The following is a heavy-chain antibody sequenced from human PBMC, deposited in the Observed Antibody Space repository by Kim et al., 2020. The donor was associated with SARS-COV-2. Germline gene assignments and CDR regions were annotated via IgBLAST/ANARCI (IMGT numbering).Heavy chain of an antibody. D-gene: IGHD3-22*01. V-gene: IGHV3-48*03. CDR2: ISSSGSTI. Sequence: GGSLRLSCAASGFTFSSYEMNWVRQAPGKGLEWVSYISSSGSTIYYADSVKGRFTISRDNAKNSLYLQMNSLRAEDTAVYYCARHEYYYDSSGPGLWGRGTLVTVSS. J-gene: IGHJ2*01. CDR1: GFTFSSYE. CDR3: ARHEYYYDSSGPGL.